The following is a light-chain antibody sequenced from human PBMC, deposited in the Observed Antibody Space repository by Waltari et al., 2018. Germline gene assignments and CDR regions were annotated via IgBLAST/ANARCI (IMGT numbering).Light chain of an antibody. J-gene: IGLJ2*01. CDR3: SSYAGSDILV. Sequence: QSALTQPPSASGSPGQSVTISCTGTSSDVGGYNYVSWYQQHPGKAPNLMIYEVSKRPPGVPDRVSGSKSGNTASLTVSGLQAEDEADYSCSSYAGSDILVFGGGTKLTVL. CDR2: EVS. CDR1: SSDVGGYNY. V-gene: IGLV2-8*01.